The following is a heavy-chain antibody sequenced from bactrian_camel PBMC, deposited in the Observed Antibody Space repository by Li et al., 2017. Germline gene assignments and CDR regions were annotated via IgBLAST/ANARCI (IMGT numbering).Heavy chain of an antibody. Sequence: LVESGGDLVQPGGSLTLSCAPSGFTFDDFAMAWIRLIPGKGLEWVASIDWNGISTTYPDAMKGRFTISRENANNMLYLRMNRLRAEDSAMYYCAAGDSCRTIVARQFDVWGQGTQVTVS. J-gene: IGHJ4*01. CDR3: AAGDSCRTIVARQFDV. CDR1: GFTFDDFA. CDR2: IDWNGIST. V-gene: IGHV3-1*01.